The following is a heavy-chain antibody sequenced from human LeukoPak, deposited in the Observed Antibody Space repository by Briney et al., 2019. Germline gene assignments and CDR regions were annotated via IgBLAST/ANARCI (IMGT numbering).Heavy chain of an antibody. CDR3: AKGEGNYYDSSGYYPFDY. Sequence: GGSLRLSCAASGFTFSSYAMSWVRQAPGKGLEWASAISGSGGSTYYADSVKGRFTISRDNSKNTLYLQMNSLRAEDTAVYYCAKGEGNYYDSSGYYPFDYWGQGTLVTVSS. J-gene: IGHJ4*02. CDR2: ISGSGGST. CDR1: GFTFSSYA. V-gene: IGHV3-23*01. D-gene: IGHD3-22*01.